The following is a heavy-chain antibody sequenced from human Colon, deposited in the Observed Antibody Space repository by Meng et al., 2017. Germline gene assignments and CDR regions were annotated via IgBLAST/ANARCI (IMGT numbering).Heavy chain of an antibody. J-gene: IGHJ5*02. Sequence: GESLKISCKGTGYTFTNHWIGWVRQMPGKGLEWMGIIYPGDSDTRYSPSFQGQVTISVDTSINTAYLQWNSLKASDTGMYYCARYGDSGSYVANWFDAWGQGTLVTVS. CDR1: GYTFTNHW. D-gene: IGHD1-26*01. V-gene: IGHV5-51*01. CDR2: IYPGDSDT. CDR3: ARYGDSGSYVANWFDA.